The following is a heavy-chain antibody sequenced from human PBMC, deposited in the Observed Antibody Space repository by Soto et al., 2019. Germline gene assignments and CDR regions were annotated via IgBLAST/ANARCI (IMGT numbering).Heavy chain of an antibody. Sequence: GGSLRLSCAASGFTFSSYWMSWVRQAPGKGLEWVANIKQDGSEKYYVDSVKGRFTISRDNAKNSLYLQMNSLRAEDTAVYYCAREPPRNYYDSSGSKGWFDPWGQGTLVTVSS. J-gene: IGHJ5*02. V-gene: IGHV3-7*01. CDR2: IKQDGSEK. CDR3: AREPPRNYYDSSGSKGWFDP. D-gene: IGHD3-22*01. CDR1: GFTFSSYW.